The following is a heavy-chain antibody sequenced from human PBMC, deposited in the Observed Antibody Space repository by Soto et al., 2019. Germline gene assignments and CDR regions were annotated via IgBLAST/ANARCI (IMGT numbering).Heavy chain of an antibody. Sequence: EVQLLESGGGLVQPGGSLRLSCEASGFTFSTYAMNWVRQAPGKGLEWVSLIISSGGSTYYADSVKGRFTISRDNSKNTLYLQMNSLPADDTAVYYFVKAEGSSYGIEYSTHWCQGTLVNVSS. CDR1: GFTFSTYA. CDR3: VKAEGSSYGIEYSTH. D-gene: IGHD6-13*01. J-gene: IGHJ1*01. CDR2: IISSGGST. V-gene: IGHV3-23*01.